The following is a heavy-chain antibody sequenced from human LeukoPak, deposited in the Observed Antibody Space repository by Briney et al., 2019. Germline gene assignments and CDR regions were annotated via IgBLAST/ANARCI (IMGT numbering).Heavy chain of an antibody. J-gene: IGHJ3*02. CDR1: GFTFSSYE. CDR2: ISSSGSTI. D-gene: IGHD2-2*01. Sequence: GGPLRLSCAASGFTFSSYEMNWVRQAPGKGLEWVSYISSSGSTIYYADSVKGRFTISRDNAKNSLYLQMNSLRAEDTAVYYCAYCSSTSCSAAGDAFDIWGQETMVTVSS. CDR3: AYCSSTSCSAAGDAFDI. V-gene: IGHV3-48*03.